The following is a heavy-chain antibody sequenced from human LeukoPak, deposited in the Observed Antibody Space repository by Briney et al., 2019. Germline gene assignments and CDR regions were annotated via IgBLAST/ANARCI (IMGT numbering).Heavy chain of an antibody. CDR1: GFTFSSYA. CDR3: GKDSGYRFGYIFDAFDI. J-gene: IGHJ3*02. Sequence: PGGSLRLSCAASGFTFSSYAMSWVRQAPGKGLEWVSAISGSGGSTYYADSVKGRFTISRDNSKNTLDLHMNSLRAEDTAVYYRGKDSGYRFGYIFDAFDIWGQGTMVTVSS. D-gene: IGHD5-18*01. V-gene: IGHV3-23*01. CDR2: ISGSGGST.